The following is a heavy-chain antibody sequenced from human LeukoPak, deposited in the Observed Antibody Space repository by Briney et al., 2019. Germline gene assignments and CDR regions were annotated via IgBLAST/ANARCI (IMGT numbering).Heavy chain of an antibody. D-gene: IGHD5-18*01. J-gene: IGHJ5*02. CDR3: ARAYSYGPNWFDP. Sequence: PGGSLRLSCAASGFTFSSYAMHWVRQAPGKGLEYVSAISSNGGSTYYANSVKGRFTISRDNSKNTLYLQMGSLRAEDMAVYYCARAYSYGPNWFDPWGQGTLATVSS. CDR2: ISSNGGST. V-gene: IGHV3-64*01. CDR1: GFTFSSYA.